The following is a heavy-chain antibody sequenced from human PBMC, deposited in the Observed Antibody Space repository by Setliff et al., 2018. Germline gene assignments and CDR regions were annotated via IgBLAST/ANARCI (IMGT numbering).Heavy chain of an antibody. CDR3: ARYPSKLPELGIYGWIDY. J-gene: IGHJ4*02. Sequence: SETLSLTCNVSGGPINNFRDYWGWIRQAPGKGLEWIGNVYYTGITYYNPSLKSRVTTSVDTSKNQFSLKLASVTAADTAVYYCARYPSKLPELGIYGWIDYWGLGTLVTVSS. D-gene: IGHD3-16*01. CDR2: VYYTGIT. CDR1: GGPINNFRDY. V-gene: IGHV4-39*07.